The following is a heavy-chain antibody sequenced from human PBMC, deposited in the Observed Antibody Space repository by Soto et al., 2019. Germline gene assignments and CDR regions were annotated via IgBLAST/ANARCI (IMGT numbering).Heavy chain of an antibody. V-gene: IGHV4-4*02. CDR3: ARGPPIVGNTTPLDS. J-gene: IGHJ4*02. D-gene: IGHD1-26*01. Sequence: SETLSLTCTVSGGSITNSNWWSWVRLPPAKGLEWIGDIYHAGSTKYNPSLGRRVTISVDTSNNQFALTLTSVTAADTAVYFCARGPPIVGNTTPLDSWGQGTLVTVSS. CDR1: GGSITNSNW. CDR2: IYHAGST.